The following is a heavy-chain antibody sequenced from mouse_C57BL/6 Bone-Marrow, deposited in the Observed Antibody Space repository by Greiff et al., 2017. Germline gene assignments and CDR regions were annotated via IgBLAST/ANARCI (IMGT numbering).Heavy chain of an antibody. V-gene: IGHV1-19*01. D-gene: IGHD1-1*01. CDR2: INPYNGGT. Sequence: VQLKQSGPVLVKPGASVKMSCKASGYTFTDYYMNWVKQSHGKSLEWIGVINPYNGGTSYNQKFKGKATLTVDKSSSTAYMELNSLTSEDSAVYYCAREGVLRFYYAMDYWGQGTSVTVSS. CDR3: AREGVLRFYYAMDY. CDR1: GYTFTDYY. J-gene: IGHJ4*01.